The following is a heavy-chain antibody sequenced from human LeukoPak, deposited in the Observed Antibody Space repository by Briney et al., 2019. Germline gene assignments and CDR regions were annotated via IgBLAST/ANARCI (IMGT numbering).Heavy chain of an antibody. V-gene: IGHV4-61*02. CDR2: IYTSGST. Sequence: SETLSLTCTVSGGSISSGSYYWSWIRQLAGKGLEWIGRIYTSGSTNYNPSLKSRVTISVDTSKNQFSLKLSSVTAADTAVYYCARGSYGSGKNYWGQGTLVTVSS. CDR1: GGSISSGSYY. CDR3: ARGSYGSGKNY. J-gene: IGHJ4*02. D-gene: IGHD3-10*01.